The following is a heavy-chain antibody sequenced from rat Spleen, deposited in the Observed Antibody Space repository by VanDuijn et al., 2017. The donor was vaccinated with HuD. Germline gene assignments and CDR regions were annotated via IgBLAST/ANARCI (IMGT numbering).Heavy chain of an antibody. V-gene: IGHV5-29*01. J-gene: IGHJ3*01. CDR2: ISYDGSST. CDR1: GFTFSDYY. Sequence: EVELVESDGGLVQPRRSLKLSCAASGFTFSDYYMAWVRQAPTKGLEWVATISYDGSSTYYRDSVKGRFTISRDNAKSTLYLQMDSLRSEDTATYYCTRHFSPADYYSSFPVLYWGQGTLVTVSS. CDR3: TRHFSPADYYSSFPVLY. D-gene: IGHD1-2*01.